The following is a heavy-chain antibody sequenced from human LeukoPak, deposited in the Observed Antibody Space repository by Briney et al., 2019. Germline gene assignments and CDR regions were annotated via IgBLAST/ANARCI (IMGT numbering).Heavy chain of an antibody. J-gene: IGHJ5*02. CDR2: IKQDGTEK. D-gene: IGHD1-14*01. CDR3: AKREPDSNWFDP. V-gene: IGHV3-7*05. CDR1: GFTFSTYW. Sequence: GGSLRLSCAASGFTFSTYWMTWVRQAPGKGLEWVANIKQDGTEKSYVDSVKGRFTISRDNAKNTLYLQMNSLRAEDTAVYYCAKREPDSNWFDPWGQGTLVTVSS.